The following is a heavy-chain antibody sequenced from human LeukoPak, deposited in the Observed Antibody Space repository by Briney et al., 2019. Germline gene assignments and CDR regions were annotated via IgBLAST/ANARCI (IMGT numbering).Heavy chain of an antibody. CDR1: VFTFSSYR. V-gene: IGHV3-21*01. J-gene: IGHJ4*02. Sequence: GGSLRLSCAASVFTFSSYRMTWVRQAPGKGLEWVSSISRSSSYIYYADSVKGRFTISIDNAKNSLYLQMNSLRAEDTAVYYCARLGYCSSTDCYFDQWGQGTLVTVSS. D-gene: IGHD2-2*01. CDR2: ISRSSSYI. CDR3: ARLGYCSSTDCYFDQ.